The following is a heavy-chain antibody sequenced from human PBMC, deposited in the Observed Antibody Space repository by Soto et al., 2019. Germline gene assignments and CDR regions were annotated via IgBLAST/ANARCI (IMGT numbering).Heavy chain of an antibody. CDR3: AKREDCSGGSCYSDFDY. CDR1: GFTFSSYA. CDR2: ISGSGGST. Sequence: EVQLLESGGGLVQPGGSLRLSCAASGFTFSSYAMSWVRQAPGKGLEWVSAISGSGGSTYYADSVKGRFTISRDNSKNTLYLQMNRLRAEDTAVYYCAKREDCSGGSCYSDFDYWGQGTLVTVSS. J-gene: IGHJ4*02. V-gene: IGHV3-23*01. D-gene: IGHD2-15*01.